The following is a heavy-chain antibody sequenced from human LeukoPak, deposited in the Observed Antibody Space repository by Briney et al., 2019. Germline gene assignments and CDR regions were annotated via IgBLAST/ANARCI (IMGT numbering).Heavy chain of an antibody. CDR1: GFTFSTYG. CDR3: ARWYYDSSGYYWGGPFDY. D-gene: IGHD3-22*01. CDR2: IWYDGSNK. J-gene: IGHJ4*02. V-gene: IGHV3-33*01. Sequence: PGKSLRLSCAASGFTFSTYGTHWVRKAPGKGLVWVALIWYDGSNKYYADSVKGRFTISRDNSKNTLYVQMNSLRAEDTAVYYCARWYYDSSGYYWGGPFDYWGQGTLVTVSS.